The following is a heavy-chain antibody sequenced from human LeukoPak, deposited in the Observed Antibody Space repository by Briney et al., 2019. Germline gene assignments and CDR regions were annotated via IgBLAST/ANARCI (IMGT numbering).Heavy chain of an antibody. CDR3: ARNGGYGKFDY. CDR2: INHSGST. J-gene: IGHJ4*02. Sequence: SETLSLTCAVSGYSIGSGYYWGWIRRPPGNGLEWIGTINHSGSTYYNPSLKSRVTISVDTSKNQFSLNLNSVTAAGTAFYYCARNGGYGKFDYWGQGALVTVSS. D-gene: IGHD1-26*01. V-gene: IGHV4-38-2*01. CDR1: GYSIGSGYY.